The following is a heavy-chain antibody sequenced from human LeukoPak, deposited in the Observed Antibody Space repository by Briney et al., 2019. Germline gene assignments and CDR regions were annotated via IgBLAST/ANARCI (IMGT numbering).Heavy chain of an antibody. D-gene: IGHD5-18*01. J-gene: IGHJ4*02. CDR3: ARDNFFGFSYSWHFDY. V-gene: IGHV1-2*02. CDR2: INPNSGGT. CDR1: GYTFTGYF. Sequence: ASMTVSCKTSGYTFTGYFLHWVRQAPGQGLEWMGWINPNSGGTNYAQKFQDRVTMTRDTSISTAYMELSRLRSDDTAVYYCARDNFFGFSYSWHFDYWGLGTLVTVSS.